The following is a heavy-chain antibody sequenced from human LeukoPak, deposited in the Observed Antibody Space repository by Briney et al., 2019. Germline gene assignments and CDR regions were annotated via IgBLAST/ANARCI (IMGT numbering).Heavy chain of an antibody. CDR3: ARDLRGDSGWFFAGYFQH. Sequence: GRSLRLSCAASGFTFSSYAMHWVRQAPGKGLEWVAVISYDGSNKYYADSEKGRFTISRDNSKNTLYLQMNSLRAEDTAVYYCARDLRGDSGWFFAGYFQHWGQGTLVTVSS. J-gene: IGHJ1*01. D-gene: IGHD6-19*01. CDR1: GFTFSSYA. V-gene: IGHV3-30*04. CDR2: ISYDGSNK.